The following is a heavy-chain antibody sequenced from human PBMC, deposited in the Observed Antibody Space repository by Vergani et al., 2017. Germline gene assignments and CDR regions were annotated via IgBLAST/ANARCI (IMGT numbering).Heavy chain of an antibody. V-gene: IGHV3-30*02. J-gene: IGHJ6*02. CDR3: AKDSSGWDYYYYGMDV. CDR2: IRYDGSNK. CDR1: GFTFSSYG. Sequence: QVQLVESGGGVVQPGGSLRLSCAASGFTFSSYGMHWVRQAPGKGLEWVAFIRYDGSNKYYADSVKGRFTISRDNSKNTLYLQMNSLRAEDTAVYYCAKDSSGWDYYYYGMDVWGQGTTVTVSS. D-gene: IGHD6-19*01.